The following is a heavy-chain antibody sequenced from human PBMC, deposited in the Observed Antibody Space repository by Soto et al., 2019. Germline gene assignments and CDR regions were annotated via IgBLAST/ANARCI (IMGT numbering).Heavy chain of an antibody. CDR1: GFTFSSYA. CDR2: ISGSGGST. Sequence: RRLSCAASGFTFSSYAMSWVRQAPGKGLEWVSAISGSGGSTYYADSVKGRFTISRDNSKNTLYLQMNSLRAEDTAVYYCAKEYCSGGSCYQNWFDPWGQGTLVTVSS. D-gene: IGHD2-15*01. J-gene: IGHJ5*02. CDR3: AKEYCSGGSCYQNWFDP. V-gene: IGHV3-23*01.